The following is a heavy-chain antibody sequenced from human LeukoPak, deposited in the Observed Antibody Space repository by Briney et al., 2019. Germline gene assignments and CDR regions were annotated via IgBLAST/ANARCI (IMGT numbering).Heavy chain of an antibody. CDR3: ARDLGSSWSYSSGWYWDYYYYMDV. J-gene: IGHJ6*03. CDR2: ISSSSSYI. D-gene: IGHD6-19*01. Sequence: GGSLRLSCAASGFTFSSYSMNWVRQAPGKGLEWVSSISSSSSYIYYADSVKGRFTISRDNAKNSLYLQMNSLRAEDTAVYYCARDLGSSWSYSSGWYWDYYYYMDVWGKGTTVTVSS. CDR1: GFTFSSYS. V-gene: IGHV3-21*01.